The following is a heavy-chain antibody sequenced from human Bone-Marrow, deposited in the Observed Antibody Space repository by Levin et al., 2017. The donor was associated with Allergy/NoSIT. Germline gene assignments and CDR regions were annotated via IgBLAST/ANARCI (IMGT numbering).Heavy chain of an antibody. CDR2: IWYDGSNK. CDR1: GFTFSSYG. Sequence: GESLKISCAASGFTFSSYGMHWVRQAPGKGLEWVAVIWYDGSNKYYADSVKGRFTISRDNSKNTLYLQMNSLRAEDTAVYYCARDNAGIAAAGANYYGMDVWGQGTTVTVSS. V-gene: IGHV3-33*01. CDR3: ARDNAGIAAAGANYYGMDV. J-gene: IGHJ6*02. D-gene: IGHD6-13*01.